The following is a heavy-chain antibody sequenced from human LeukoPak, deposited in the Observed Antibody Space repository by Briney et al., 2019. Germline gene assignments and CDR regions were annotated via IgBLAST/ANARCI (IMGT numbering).Heavy chain of an antibody. CDR1: GFTFSSYS. V-gene: IGHV3-48*04. CDR2: ISNSGGTT. D-gene: IGHD3-10*01. Sequence: PGGSLRLSCAASGFTFSSYSINWVRQAPGKGLEWVSYISNSGGTTYYADSVKGRFTISRDNAKDSLYLQMNSLRAEDTALYFCARRFDYWGQGTLVTVSS. J-gene: IGHJ4*02. CDR3: ARRFDY.